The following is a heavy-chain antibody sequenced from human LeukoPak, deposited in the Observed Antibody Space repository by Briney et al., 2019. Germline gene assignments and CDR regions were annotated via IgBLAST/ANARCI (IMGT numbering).Heavy chain of an antibody. CDR2: ISYDGSNK. Sequence: PGGSLRLSCAASGFTFSSYGMHWVRQAPGKGLEWVAVISYDGSNKYYADSVKGRFTISRDNSKNTLYLQMNSLRAEDTAVYYCAKDPGIAAAGDDAFDIRGQGTMVTVSS. J-gene: IGHJ3*02. D-gene: IGHD6-13*01. V-gene: IGHV3-30*18. CDR3: AKDPGIAAAGDDAFDI. CDR1: GFTFSSYG.